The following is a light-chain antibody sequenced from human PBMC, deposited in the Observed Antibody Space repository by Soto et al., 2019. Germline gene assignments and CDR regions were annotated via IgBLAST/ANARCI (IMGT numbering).Light chain of an antibody. CDR2: DAS. Sequence: EKGRSRCPASLSVNPGEKAPLSRRASESVGSNLAWYQQKPGQPPRLLTYDASMRETGVPARLSGSGSKTEFTLTITSLQSEDFAVYYRHQYSAWPSSTFGQGTKVDIK. V-gene: IGKV3-15*01. CDR3: HQYSAWPSST. J-gene: IGKJ1*01. CDR1: ESVGSN.